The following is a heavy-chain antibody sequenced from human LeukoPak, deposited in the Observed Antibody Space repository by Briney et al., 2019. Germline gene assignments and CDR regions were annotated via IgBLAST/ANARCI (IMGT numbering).Heavy chain of an antibody. CDR3: ARGISGSPGIDY. CDR2: ISSNGGGT. V-gene: IGHV3-64*02. J-gene: IGHJ4*02. D-gene: IGHD6-19*01. CDR1: GFTFSNYV. Sequence: GGSLRLSCAASGFTFSNYVMHWVRQAPGKGLEYVSAISSNGGGTYYVDSVKGRFTISRDNTKNTLYLQMGSLRAEDMAVYYRARGISGSPGIDYWGQGTLVTVSS.